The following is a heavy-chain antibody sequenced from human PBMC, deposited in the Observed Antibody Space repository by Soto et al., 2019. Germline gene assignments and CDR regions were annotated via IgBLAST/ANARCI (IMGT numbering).Heavy chain of an antibody. Sequence: GGSLRLSCAASGFTFSSYSMNWVRQAPGKGLEWVSYISSSSSTIYYADSVKGRFTISRDNAKNSLYLQMNSLRDEDTTVYYCAREMWTSGSYYGYWGQGTLVTVSS. D-gene: IGHD1-26*01. CDR3: AREMWTSGSYYGY. V-gene: IGHV3-48*02. CDR1: GFTFSSYS. CDR2: ISSSSSTI. J-gene: IGHJ4*02.